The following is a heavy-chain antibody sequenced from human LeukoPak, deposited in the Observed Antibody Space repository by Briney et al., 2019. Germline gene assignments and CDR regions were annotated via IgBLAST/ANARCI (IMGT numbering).Heavy chain of an antibody. V-gene: IGHV3-30*02. D-gene: IGHD3-3*01. CDR3: AKDLPSYDFWSGSMY. Sequence: GGSLRLSCAASGFTFSSYGMHWVRQAPGKGLERVAFIRYDGSNKYYADSVKGRFTISRDNSKNTLYLQMNSLRAEDTAVYYCAKDLPSYDFWSGSMYWGQGTLVTVSS. CDR2: IRYDGSNK. CDR1: GFTFSSYG. J-gene: IGHJ4*02.